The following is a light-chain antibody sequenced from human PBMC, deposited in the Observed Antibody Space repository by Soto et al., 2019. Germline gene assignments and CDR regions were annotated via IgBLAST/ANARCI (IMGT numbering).Light chain of an antibody. Sequence: GGSVTITCRASKNINTWAAWYQQKPGKAPKLLIYDASRLESGLPSRVSGSGSGTEFTLTISSLQPDDFATYYCQQYNTFWTFGPGTKVEIK. CDR1: KNINTW. J-gene: IGKJ1*01. V-gene: IGKV1-5*01. CDR2: DAS. CDR3: QQYNTFWT.